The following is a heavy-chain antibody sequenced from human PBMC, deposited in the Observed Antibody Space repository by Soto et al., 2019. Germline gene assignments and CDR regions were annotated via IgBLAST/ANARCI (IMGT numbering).Heavy chain of an antibody. CDR2: ISGSGGNT. D-gene: IGHD2-8*01. J-gene: IGHJ4*02. V-gene: IGHV3-23*01. CDR1: GFTFSSYV. Sequence: GGSLRLSCAASGFTFSSYVMSWVRQAPGKGLEWVSAISGSGGNTYYADSVKGRFTISRDNSKNTLYLQVNSLRAEDTAVYYCANGKSLMVYATGYFDYWGQGTLVTVSS. CDR3: ANGKSLMVYATGYFDY.